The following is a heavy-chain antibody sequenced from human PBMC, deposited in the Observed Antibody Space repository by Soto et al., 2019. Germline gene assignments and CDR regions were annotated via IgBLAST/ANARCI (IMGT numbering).Heavy chain of an antibody. J-gene: IGHJ4*02. CDR1: GFTFSSYA. V-gene: IGHV3-23*01. D-gene: IGHD6-13*01. Sequence: GGSLRLSCAASGFTFSSYAMSWVRQAPGKGLEWVSAISGSGGSTYYADSVKGRFTISRDNSKNTLYLQMNSLRAEDTAVYYRGKEKGYSSSWFEFDYWGQGTLVTVSS. CDR3: GKEKGYSSSWFEFDY. CDR2: ISGSGGST.